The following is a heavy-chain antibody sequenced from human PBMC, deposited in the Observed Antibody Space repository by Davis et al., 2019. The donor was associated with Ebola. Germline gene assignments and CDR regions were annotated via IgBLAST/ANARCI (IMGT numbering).Heavy chain of an antibody. CDR2: IIPGFGSA. J-gene: IGHJ4*02. CDR1: GGTFNSHA. Sequence: SVKVSCKASGGTFNSHALSWVRQTPGQGLEWMGGIIPGFGSAKYAQKFQGRVTITAVESTTTAYMELSILRSEETAVYYCTRGLRPYSVYDPSDFWGQGTLVSVSS. CDR3: TRGLRPYSVYDPSDF. D-gene: IGHD5/OR15-5a*01. V-gene: IGHV1-69*13.